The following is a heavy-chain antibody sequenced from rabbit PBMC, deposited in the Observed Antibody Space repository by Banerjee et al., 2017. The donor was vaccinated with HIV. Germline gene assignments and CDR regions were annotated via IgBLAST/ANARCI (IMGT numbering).Heavy chain of an antibody. CDR1: GFSFSNKAV. D-gene: IGHD6-1*01. CDR2: INAVTGKA. Sequence: QEQLVESGGGLVKPEGSLKLSCTASGFSFSNKAVMCWVRQAPGKGLEWIACINAVTGKAVYASWVNGRFTISSHNAQNTLYLQLSSLTAADTATYFCVREAGYGGYGDGNLWGPGTLVTVS. J-gene: IGHJ4*01. CDR3: VREAGYGGYGDGNL. V-gene: IGHV1S45*01.